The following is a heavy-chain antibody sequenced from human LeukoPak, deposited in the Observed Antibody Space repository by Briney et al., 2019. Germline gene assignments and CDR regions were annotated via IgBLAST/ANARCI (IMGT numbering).Heavy chain of an antibody. D-gene: IGHD2-15*01. J-gene: IGHJ4*02. CDR2: INGGASTM. CDR1: GFYVNTYE. CDR3: VRGRLLRSTKYFDY. Sequence: GGSLRLSCAASGFYVNTYEMHWVRQAPGKGLEWVSYINGGASTMNYADSVWGRFTISRDDAQNSVHLQMNSLRDEDPAVYYCVRGRLLRSTKYFDYWGQGALVTVSS. V-gene: IGHV3-48*03.